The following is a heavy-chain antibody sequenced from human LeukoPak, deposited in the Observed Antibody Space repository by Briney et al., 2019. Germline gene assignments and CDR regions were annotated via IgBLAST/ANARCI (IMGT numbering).Heavy chain of an antibody. J-gene: IGHJ5*02. CDR3: AKDSSSSGGGLDP. CDR2: INHSGST. D-gene: IGHD6-6*01. CDR1: GGSFSGYY. V-gene: IGHV4-34*01. Sequence: SETLSLTCAVYGGSFSGYYWSWIRQPPGKGLEWIGEINHSGSTNYNPSLKSRVTISVDTSKNQFSLKLSSVTAADTAVYYCAKDSSSSGGGLDPWGQRTLVTVSS.